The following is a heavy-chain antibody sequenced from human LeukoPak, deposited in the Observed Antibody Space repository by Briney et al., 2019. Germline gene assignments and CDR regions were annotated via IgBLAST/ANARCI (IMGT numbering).Heavy chain of an antibody. V-gene: IGHV1-69*05. Sequence: VASVKVSCKASGGTFSSYAISWVQQAPGQGLEWMGGIIPIFGTANYAQKFQGRVTITTDESTSTAYMELSSLRSEDTAVYYCARDRRSDGDYISFDYWGQGTLVTVSS. CDR2: IIPIFGTA. CDR3: ARDRRSDGDYISFDY. J-gene: IGHJ4*02. D-gene: IGHD4-17*01. CDR1: GGTFSSYA.